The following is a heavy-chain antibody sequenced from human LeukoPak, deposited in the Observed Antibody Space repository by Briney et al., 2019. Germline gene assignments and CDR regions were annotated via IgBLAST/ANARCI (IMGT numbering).Heavy chain of an antibody. D-gene: IGHD1-1*01. CDR3: ATDRLEIYSFHI. Sequence: ASVKVSCRVSGYILSDLSIHWVRHVGGKGLEWMGGFDPEEGEHGETIFAQNFEDRLTLTEDTAADTAYMELASLTSEDTAVYYCATDRLEIYSFHIWGQGTMVTVSS. J-gene: IGHJ3*02. CDR1: GYILSDLS. CDR2: FDPEEGEHGET. V-gene: IGHV1-24*01.